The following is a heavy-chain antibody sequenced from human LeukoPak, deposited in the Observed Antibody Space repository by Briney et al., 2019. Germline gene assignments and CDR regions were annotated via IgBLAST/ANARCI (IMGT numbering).Heavy chain of an antibody. Sequence: GRSLRLSCAASGFTFSSYGMHWVRQAPGKGLEWVAVIWYDGSNKHYADSVKGRFTISRDNSKNTLYLQMNSLRAEDTAVYYCAREKLRGILYYGMDVWGKGTTVTVSS. J-gene: IGHJ6*04. CDR1: GFTFSSYG. CDR2: IWYDGSNK. CDR3: AREKLRGILYYGMDV. D-gene: IGHD2/OR15-2a*01. V-gene: IGHV3-33*01.